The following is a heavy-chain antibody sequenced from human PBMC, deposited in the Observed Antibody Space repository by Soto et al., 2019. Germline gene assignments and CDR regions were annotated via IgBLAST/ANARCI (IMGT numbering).Heavy chain of an antibody. Sequence: GGSLRLSCAASGFTFSSFGMHWVRQAPGKGLEWLSVISYEGGNANYAASVQGRFTISRDNSKKILYLQMNSLRSDDTAIYYCAKDGEAGGGTGPEYWGQGTLVTVSS. CDR1: GFTFSSFG. CDR3: AKDGEAGGGTGPEY. D-gene: IGHD3-10*01. J-gene: IGHJ4*02. CDR2: ISYEGGNA. V-gene: IGHV3-30*18.